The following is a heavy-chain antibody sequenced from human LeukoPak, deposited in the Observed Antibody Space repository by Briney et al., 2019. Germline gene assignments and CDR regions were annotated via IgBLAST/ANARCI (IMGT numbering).Heavy chain of an antibody. J-gene: IGHJ4*02. D-gene: IGHD3-9*01. CDR2: INHSGST. V-gene: IGHV4-34*01. CDR3: ARHPSGVLRYFDWLEGYYFDY. CDR1: GGSFSGYY. Sequence: SETLSLTCAVYGGSFSGYYWSWIRQPPGKGLEWIGEINHSGSTNYNPSLKSRVTISVDTSKNQFSLKLSSVTAADTAVYYCARHPSGVLRYFDWLEGYYFDYWGQGTLVTVSS.